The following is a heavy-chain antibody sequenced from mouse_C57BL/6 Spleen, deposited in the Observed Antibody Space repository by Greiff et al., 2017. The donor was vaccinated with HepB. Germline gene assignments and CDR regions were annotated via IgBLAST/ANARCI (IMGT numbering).Heavy chain of an antibody. V-gene: IGHV2-2*01. CDR3: ARNPPYGSSYWYFDV. CDR1: GFSLTSYG. Sequence: VKLVESGPGLVQPSQSLSITCTVSGFSLTSYGVHWVRQSPGKGLEWLGVIWSGGSTDYNAAFISRLSISKDNSKSQVFFKMNSLQADDTAIYYCARNPPYGSSYWYFDVWGTGTTVTVSS. J-gene: IGHJ1*03. D-gene: IGHD1-1*01. CDR2: IWSGGST.